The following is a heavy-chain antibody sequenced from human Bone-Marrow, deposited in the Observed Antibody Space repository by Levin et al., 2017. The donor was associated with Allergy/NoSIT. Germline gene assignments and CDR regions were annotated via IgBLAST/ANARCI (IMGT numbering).Heavy chain of an antibody. Sequence: GGSLRLSCKGSGYTFTSYWIGWVRQMPGKGLEWMGIIYPGDSETRYSPSFQGQVTISADKSISTAYLQWSSLKASDTAMYFCARVGPGYCSRTRCYDYDYWGQGTLVTVSS. CDR3: ARVGPGYCSRTRCYDYDY. CDR2: IYPGDSET. D-gene: IGHD2-2*01. V-gene: IGHV5-51*01. J-gene: IGHJ4*02. CDR1: GYTFTSYW.